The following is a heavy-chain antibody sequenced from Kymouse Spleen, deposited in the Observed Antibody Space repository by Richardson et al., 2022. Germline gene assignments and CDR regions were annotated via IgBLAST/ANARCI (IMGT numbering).Heavy chain of an antibody. CDR3: ARDTIFGVVNYYGMDV. CDR2: IYYSGST. CDR1: GGSISSGGYY. Sequence: QVQLQESGPGLVKPSQTLSLTCTVSGGSISSGGYYWSWIRQHPGKGLEWIGYIYYSGSTYYNPSLKSRVTISVDTSKNQFSLKLSSVTAADTAVYYCARDTIFGVVNYYGMDVWGQGTTVTVSS. V-gene: IGHV4-31*03. D-gene: IGHD3-3*01. J-gene: IGHJ6*02.